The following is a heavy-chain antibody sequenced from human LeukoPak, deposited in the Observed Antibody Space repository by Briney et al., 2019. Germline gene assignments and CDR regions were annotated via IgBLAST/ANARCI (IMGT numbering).Heavy chain of an antibody. D-gene: IGHD1-26*01. Sequence: PGGSLRLSCGASGFTFSSHAMSWVRQAPGKGLEWVSAISASGASTVYADSVKGRFTISRDNSKNTLNLQMSSLGAADTAVYYCAKSRGSFSRSGDFDSWGQGTLVTVSS. V-gene: IGHV3-23*01. CDR1: GFTFSSHA. CDR2: ISASGAST. CDR3: AKSRGSFSRSGDFDS. J-gene: IGHJ4*02.